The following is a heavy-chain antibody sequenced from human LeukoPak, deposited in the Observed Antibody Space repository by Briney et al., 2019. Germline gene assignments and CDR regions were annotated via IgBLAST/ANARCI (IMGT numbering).Heavy chain of an antibody. CDR1: GFTFNSYA. CDR3: AKDLGRYRNNYFDY. J-gene: IGHJ4*02. Sequence: GGSLRLSCAASGFTFNSYAMSWVRQAPEKGLEWVATISGSGGGTYYADSVKGRFTVSRDDSKNTLYLQMNRLRAEYTAVYYCAKDLGRYRNNYFDYWGQGTLVTVSS. V-gene: IGHV3-23*01. CDR2: ISGSGGGT. D-gene: IGHD1-26*01.